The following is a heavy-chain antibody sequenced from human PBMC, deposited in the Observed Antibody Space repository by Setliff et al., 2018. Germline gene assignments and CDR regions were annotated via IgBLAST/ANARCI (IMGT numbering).Heavy chain of an antibody. CDR1: GCSISSSSYY. J-gene: IGHJ6*02. D-gene: IGHD6-13*01. V-gene: IGHV4-39*07. CDR2: IYYSGST. Sequence: SETLSLTCTVSGCSISSSSYYWGWIRQPPGKGLEWIGIIYYSGSTYYNPSLKSRVTISVDTSKNQFSLKLSSVTAADTAVYYCARQQQLVIGSTAYYYYGMDVWGQGTTVTVSS. CDR3: ARQQQLVIGSTAYYYYGMDV.